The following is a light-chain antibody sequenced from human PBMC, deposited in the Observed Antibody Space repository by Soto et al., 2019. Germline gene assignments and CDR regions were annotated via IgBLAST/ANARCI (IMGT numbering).Light chain of an antibody. CDR1: QSISTW. CDR3: QHHYQYPRT. V-gene: IGKV1-5*01. Sequence: DTQVDKPSSTLCGTGGDRVTSTCLASQSISTWLAWYQQKPGKAPKLLIYAASSLQSGVPSRFSGSGSGTDFTLTISWLQSEDFATYSCQHHYQYPRTFRQVTKVDIK. J-gene: IGKJ1*01. CDR2: AAS.